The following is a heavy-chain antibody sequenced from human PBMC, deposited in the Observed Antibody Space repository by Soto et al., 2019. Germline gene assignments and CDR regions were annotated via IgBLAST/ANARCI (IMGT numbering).Heavy chain of an antibody. CDR2: IFYSGTT. V-gene: IGHV4-39*01. J-gene: IGHJ5*02. Sequence: SETLSLTCTVSGGAIRTSSYYWGWIRQPPGKGLEWIGSIFYSGTTYYNPSLKSRVTISVDTSKNQFSLKLSSVTVADTAIYYCARHAILWVPAAIGPWGQGALVTVSS. CDR3: ARHAILWVPAAIGP. D-gene: IGHD2-2*01. CDR1: GGAIRTSSYY.